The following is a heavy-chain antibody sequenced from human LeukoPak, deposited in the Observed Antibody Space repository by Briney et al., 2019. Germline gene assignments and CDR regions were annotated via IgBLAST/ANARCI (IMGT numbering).Heavy chain of an antibody. CDR1: GGSISSYY. CDR3: ARAQRRITIFGVVITQFDY. Sequence: KPSETLSLTCTVSGGSISSYYWSWIRQPPGKGLEWIGYIYYSGSTNYNPSLKSRVTISVDTSKNQFSLKLSSVTAADTAVYYCARAQRRITIFGVVITQFDYWGQGTLVTVSS. V-gene: IGHV4-59*01. D-gene: IGHD3-3*01. CDR2: IYYSGST. J-gene: IGHJ4*02.